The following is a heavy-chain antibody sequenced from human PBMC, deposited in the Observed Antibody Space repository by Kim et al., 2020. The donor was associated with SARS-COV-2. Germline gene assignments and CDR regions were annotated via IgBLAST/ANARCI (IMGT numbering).Heavy chain of an antibody. CDR3: AKEAYYGAD. D-gene: IGHD3-10*01. V-gene: IGHV3-48*04. Sequence: GGSLRLSCVASGFSFSNYGMHWVRQAPGKGLEWIAHIDAPQNTTYYAESVRGRVTISRDHTKKLLYLHMTGLKAEDTAVYYCAKEAYYGADWGQGTLLTVSS. CDR2: IDAPQNTT. J-gene: IGHJ4*02. CDR1: GFSFSNYG.